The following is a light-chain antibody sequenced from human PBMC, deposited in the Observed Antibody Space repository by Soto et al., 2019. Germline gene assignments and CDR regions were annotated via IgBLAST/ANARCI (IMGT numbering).Light chain of an antibody. J-gene: IGKJ1*01. CDR2: DAS. CDR1: PSVRKG. Sequence: MTQSPAALSASGGNSVTVTSRASPSVRKGLAWYQQQPGKAPRLLIFDASILESGVPSRFSGSRSGTEFTLTISSLQPQDFASYYCLQDYGDSWTFGQGIKVDI. CDR3: LQDYGDSWT. V-gene: IGKV1-5*01.